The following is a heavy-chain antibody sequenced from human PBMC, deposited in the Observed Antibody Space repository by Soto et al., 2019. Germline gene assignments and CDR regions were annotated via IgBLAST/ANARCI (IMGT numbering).Heavy chain of an antibody. CDR3: AREEYYYDSSGYYYSDY. V-gene: IGHV3-21*01. CDR2: ISSSSSYI. J-gene: IGHJ4*02. D-gene: IGHD3-22*01. Sequence: EVQLVESGGGLVKPGGSLRLSCAASGFTFSSYSMNWVRQAPGKGLEWVSSISSSSSYIYYADSVKGRFTISRDNAKHSLYLQMNSLRAEDTAVYYCAREEYYYDSSGYYYSDYWGQGTLVTACS. CDR1: GFTFSSYS.